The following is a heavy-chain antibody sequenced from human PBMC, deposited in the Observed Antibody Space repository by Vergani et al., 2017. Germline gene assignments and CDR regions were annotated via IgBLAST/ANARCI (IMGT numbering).Heavy chain of an antibody. V-gene: IGHV3-9*01. Sequence: VQLVESGGGVVQPGGSLRLSCIASGFTFRIYGMHWVRQPPGKGLEWVSGISWNSGRIDYADSVKGRFTISRDNAKNSLYLQMNSLRAEDTALYYCARSGSYIYYFDYGGQGTLVTVSS. CDR2: ISWNSGRI. J-gene: IGHJ4*02. CDR1: GFTFRIYG. CDR3: ARSGSYIYYFDY. D-gene: IGHD3-10*01.